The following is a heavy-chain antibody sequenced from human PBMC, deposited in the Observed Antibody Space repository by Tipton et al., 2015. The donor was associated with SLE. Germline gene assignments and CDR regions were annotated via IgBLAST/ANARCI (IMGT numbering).Heavy chain of an antibody. D-gene: IGHD1-14*01. CDR3: ARGGRRAFDI. CDR1: GGSISSHY. CDR2: IYYSGST. J-gene: IGHJ3*02. Sequence: TLSLTCTVSGGSISSHYWSWIRQPPGKGLEWIGYIYYSGSTNYNPSLKSRVTTSVDTSKNQFSLKLSSVTAADTAVYYCARGGRRAFDIWGQGTMVTVSS. V-gene: IGHV4-59*11.